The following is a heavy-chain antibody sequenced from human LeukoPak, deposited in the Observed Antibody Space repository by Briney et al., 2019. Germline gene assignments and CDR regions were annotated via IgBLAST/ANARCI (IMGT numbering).Heavy chain of an antibody. CDR3: ARGYCSGGSCYGYFDH. CDR2: IYTSGST. D-gene: IGHD2-15*01. Sequence: SETLALTCTVSGGSISSYYWTWIRQPAGKGLEWIGRIYTSGSTNYNPSLMSRVTMSVDTSKNQFSLKLSSVTAADTAVYYCARGYCSGGSCYGYFDHWGQGTLVTVSS. CDR1: GGSISSYY. V-gene: IGHV4-4*07. J-gene: IGHJ4*02.